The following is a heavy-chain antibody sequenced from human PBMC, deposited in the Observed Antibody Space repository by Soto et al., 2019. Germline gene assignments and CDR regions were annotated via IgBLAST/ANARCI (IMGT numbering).Heavy chain of an antibody. CDR1: GFTVWNTH. Sequence: EVQLVESGGGLIQPGGSLRLSCAASGFTVWNTHMSWVRQAPGKGLEWVSVITNEGATSYADSVKGRFTISRDNSENKIYLQMSGLRAEDTAVYYCAKEYFYSLDVRGQGTTVTVSS. CDR3: AKEYFYSLDV. J-gene: IGHJ6*01. D-gene: IGHD2-21*02. V-gene: IGHV3-53*01. CDR2: ITNEGAT.